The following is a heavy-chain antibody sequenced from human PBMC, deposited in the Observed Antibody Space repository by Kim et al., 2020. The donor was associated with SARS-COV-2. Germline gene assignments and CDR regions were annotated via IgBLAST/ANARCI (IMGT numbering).Heavy chain of an antibody. CDR2: ISYDGSNK. D-gene: IGHD6-13*01. CDR3: ARDRIAAAAPDY. V-gene: IGHV3-30*04. J-gene: IGHJ4*02. CDR1: GFTFSSYA. Sequence: GGSLRLSCAASGFTFSSYAMHWVRQAPGKGLEWVAVISYDGSNKYYADSVKGRFTISRDNSKNTLYLQMNSLRAEDTAVYYCARDRIAAAAPDYWGQGTL.